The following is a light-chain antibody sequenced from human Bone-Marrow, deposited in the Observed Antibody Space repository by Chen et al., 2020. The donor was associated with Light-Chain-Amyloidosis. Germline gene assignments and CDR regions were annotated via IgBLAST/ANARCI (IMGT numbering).Light chain of an antibody. J-gene: IGLJ3*02. CDR1: NIGSTS. V-gene: IGLV3-21*02. CDR3: QVWDRSSDRPV. Sequence: SYVLTQPSSVSVAPGQTATIACGGNNIGSTSVHWYQQTPGQAPLLVVYDASDRPSWIPERLSGSNSGNTATLTISRVEAGDEADYYCQVWDRSSDRPVFGGGTKLTVL. CDR2: DAS.